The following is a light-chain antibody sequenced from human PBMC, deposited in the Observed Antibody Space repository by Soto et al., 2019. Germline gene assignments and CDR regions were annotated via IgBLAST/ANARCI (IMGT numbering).Light chain of an antibody. CDR3: SSYTSASTLLYL. Sequence: QSALTQPASVSGSPGQSITISCTGTSSDVGGYNYVSWYQQHPGIAPKLLIYGVTNRPSGVSTRFSGSKSGNTASLTISGLQAEDEADSHCSSYTSASTLLYLFVTGTKRTVL. CDR1: SSDVGGYNY. V-gene: IGLV2-14*01. J-gene: IGLJ1*01. CDR2: GVT.